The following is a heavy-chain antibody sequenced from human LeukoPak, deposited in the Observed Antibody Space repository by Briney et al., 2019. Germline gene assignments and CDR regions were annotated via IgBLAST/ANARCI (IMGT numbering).Heavy chain of an antibody. CDR3: AKDLTYYYGLGSSTNAFDI. D-gene: IGHD3-10*01. CDR2: ISGSGDYT. V-gene: IGHV3-23*01. J-gene: IGHJ3*02. Sequence: PGGSLRLSCAASGFTFSNYAMSWVRQAPGKGLEWVSGISGSGDYTYYADSLKGRFTISRDNSKNTLCLQMNSLRAEDTALYYCAKDLTYYYGLGSSTNAFDIWGQGTMVTVSS. CDR1: GFTFSNYA.